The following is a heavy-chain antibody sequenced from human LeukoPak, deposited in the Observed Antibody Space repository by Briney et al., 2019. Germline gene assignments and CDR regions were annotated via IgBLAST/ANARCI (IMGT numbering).Heavy chain of an antibody. J-gene: IGHJ4*02. Sequence: SETLSLTCTVSGDSISSYFWCWIRQPPGKGLEWIAYIYYNERSNYNPSLRSRVTNSIDTSKNQFSLKLNSVTAADTAVYYCARSPQHFDRFFDGDSPYFFDSWGQGTLVTVSS. CDR1: GDSISSYF. CDR3: ARSPQHFDRFFDGDSPYFFDS. D-gene: IGHD3-9*01. CDR2: IYYNERS. V-gene: IGHV4-59*12.